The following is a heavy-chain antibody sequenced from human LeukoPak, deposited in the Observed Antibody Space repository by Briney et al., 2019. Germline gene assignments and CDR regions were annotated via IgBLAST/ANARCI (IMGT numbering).Heavy chain of an antibody. CDR3: ARLSRIATAGAYSYHILDI. D-gene: IGHD6-13*01. CDR2: VYYTGSS. J-gene: IGHJ6*02. Sequence: SETLSLTCTVSGGSINDHAWCWIRQPPGRGLEWIGCVYYTGSSEYNASLKSRLTISTDTSNNQLSLKVTSVTAADTAIYSCARLSRIATAGAYSYHILDIWGQGTTVTVSS. CDR1: GGSINDHA. V-gene: IGHV4-59*11.